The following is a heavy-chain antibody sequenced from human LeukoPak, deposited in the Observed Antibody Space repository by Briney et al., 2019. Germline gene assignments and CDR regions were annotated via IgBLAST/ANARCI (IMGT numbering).Heavy chain of an antibody. J-gene: IGHJ4*02. CDR3: ARDRADTAMVPTSLDY. Sequence: GGSLRLSCEVSELTFSNSWMSWVRQAPGKGLAWAANIKQDGGEKYYVDSVKGRFTISRDNAKSSLYLQMNSLRAEDTAVYYCARDRADTAMVPTSLDYWGQGTLVTVSS. D-gene: IGHD5-18*01. CDR1: ELTFSNSW. V-gene: IGHV3-7*01. CDR2: IKQDGGEK.